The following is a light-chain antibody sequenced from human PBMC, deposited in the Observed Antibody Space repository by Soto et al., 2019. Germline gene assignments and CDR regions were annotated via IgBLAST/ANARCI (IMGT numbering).Light chain of an antibody. J-gene: IGKJ5*01. Sequence: DVVMTQSPLSLPVTLGQPASISCRSSQSLVYSDGYTFLNWFQQRPGQSPRRLIYEVSKRHSGVPDRFSGSGSGTDFTLKISRVEAEDVGVYYCMQGTHWPPITFGQGTRLEIK. CDR1: QSLVYSDGYTF. V-gene: IGKV2-30*01. CDR2: EVS. CDR3: MQGTHWPPIT.